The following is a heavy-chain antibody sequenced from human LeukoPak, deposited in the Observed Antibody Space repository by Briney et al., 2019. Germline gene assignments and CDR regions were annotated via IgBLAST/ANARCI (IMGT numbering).Heavy chain of an antibody. Sequence: GASVKVSCKASGGTFSRYAISWVRQAPGQGLEWMGRIIPIFGTANYAQKFQGRVTITTDESTSTAYMELSSLRSEDTAVYYCARDRYGGFDYWGQGTLVTVSS. CDR3: ARDRYGGFDY. D-gene: IGHD1-14*01. J-gene: IGHJ4*02. CDR2: IIPIFGTA. V-gene: IGHV1-69*05. CDR1: GGTFSRYA.